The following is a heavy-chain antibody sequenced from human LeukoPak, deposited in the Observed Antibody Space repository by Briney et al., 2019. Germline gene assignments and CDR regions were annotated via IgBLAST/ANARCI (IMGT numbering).Heavy chain of an antibody. V-gene: IGHV3-33*01. CDR1: GFTFSSYG. D-gene: IGHD6-19*01. CDR3: ARDNPTVAGSFDY. CDR2: IWYDGSNK. Sequence: GGSLRLSCAASGFTFSSYGMHWVRQAPGKGLEWVAVIWYDGSNKYYADSVKGRFTISRGNSKNTLYLQMNSPRAEDTAVYYCARDNPTVAGSFDYWGQGTLVTVSS. J-gene: IGHJ4*02.